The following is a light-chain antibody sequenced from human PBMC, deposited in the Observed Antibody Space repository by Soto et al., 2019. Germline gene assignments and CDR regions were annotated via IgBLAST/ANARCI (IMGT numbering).Light chain of an antibody. Sequence: EIVMTQSPATVSVSPGERATLSCRASQSVSSSLAWYQQKPCQAPRLLIYGASTRATGIPARFSGSGSGTEFTLTISSLQSEDFAVYYCQQYNNWPPITFGQGTRLEIK. V-gene: IGKV3-15*01. J-gene: IGKJ5*01. CDR1: QSVSSS. CDR3: QQYNNWPPIT. CDR2: GAS.